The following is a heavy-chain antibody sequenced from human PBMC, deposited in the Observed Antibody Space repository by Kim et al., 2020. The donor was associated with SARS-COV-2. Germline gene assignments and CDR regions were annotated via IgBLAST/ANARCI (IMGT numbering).Heavy chain of an antibody. Sequence: GESLKISCKGSGYSFTSYWIGWVRQMPGKGLEWMGIIYPGDSDTRYSPSFQGQVTISADKSISTAYLQWSSLKASDTAMYYCARRVDFWSGYPLGMDVWGQGTTVTVSS. D-gene: IGHD3-3*01. J-gene: IGHJ6*02. CDR1: GYSFTSYW. CDR2: IYPGDSDT. V-gene: IGHV5-51*01. CDR3: ARRVDFWSGYPLGMDV.